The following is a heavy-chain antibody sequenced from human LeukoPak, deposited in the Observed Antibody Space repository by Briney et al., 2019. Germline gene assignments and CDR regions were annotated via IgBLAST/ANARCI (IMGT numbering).Heavy chain of an antibody. V-gene: IGHV4-4*07. D-gene: IGHD2-2*01. CDR2: IYTSGSP. Sequence: SETLSLTCTVSGGSISSYYWSWIRQPAGKGLEWIGRIYTSGSPNYNPSLKSRVTMSVDTSKNQFSLKLSSVTAADTAVYYCARGPGVPAAISSWFDPWGQGTLVTVSS. CDR1: GGSISSYY. J-gene: IGHJ5*02. CDR3: ARGPGVPAAISSWFDP.